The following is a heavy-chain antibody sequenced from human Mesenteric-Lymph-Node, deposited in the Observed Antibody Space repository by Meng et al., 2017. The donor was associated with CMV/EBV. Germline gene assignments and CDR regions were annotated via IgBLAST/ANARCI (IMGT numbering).Heavy chain of an antibody. J-gene: IGHJ3*02. CDR3: AKDQYSGSYGDDAFDI. D-gene: IGHD1-26*01. V-gene: IGHV3-30*02. CDR1: GFTFSYNG. Sequence: GGSLRLSCAASGFTFSYNGMHWVRQAPGKGLEWVAFIRYDGSNKYYADSVKGRFTISRDNSKNTLYLQMNSLRAEDTAVYYCAKDQYSGSYGDDAFDIWGQGTMVTVSS. CDR2: IRYDGSNK.